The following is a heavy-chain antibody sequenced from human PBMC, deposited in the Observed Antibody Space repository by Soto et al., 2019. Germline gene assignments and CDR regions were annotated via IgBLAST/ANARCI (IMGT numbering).Heavy chain of an antibody. CDR3: AKDVPQVVVVAAIYDAFDI. V-gene: IGHV3-23*01. CDR2: ISGSGGST. D-gene: IGHD2-15*01. J-gene: IGHJ3*02. Sequence: EVQLLESGGGLVQPGGSLRLSCAASGFTFSSYAMSWVRQAPGKGLEWVSAISGSGGSTYYADSVKGRFTISRDNSKNTLYLQMNSLRAEDTAVYYCAKDVPQVVVVAAIYDAFDIWGQGTMVTVSS. CDR1: GFTFSSYA.